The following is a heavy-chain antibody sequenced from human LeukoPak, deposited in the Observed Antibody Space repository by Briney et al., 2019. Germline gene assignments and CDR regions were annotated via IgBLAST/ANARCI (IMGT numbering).Heavy chain of an antibody. V-gene: IGHV4-39*01. CDR2: IYYSGTT. Sequence: TTSETLSLTCTVSGDPISSRSSYWGWIRQPPGKGLEWIGSIYYSGTTYYNPSLKSRVTISVDTSKNQFSLELSSVTAADTAVYYCAYPMVKWGQGTLVTVSS. J-gene: IGHJ4*02. CDR3: AYPMVK. CDR1: GDPISSRSSY. D-gene: IGHD5-18*01.